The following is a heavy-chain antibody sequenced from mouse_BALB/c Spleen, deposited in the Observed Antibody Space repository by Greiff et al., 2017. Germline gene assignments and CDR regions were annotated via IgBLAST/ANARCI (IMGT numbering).Heavy chain of an antibody. CDR3: ARDGVPAMDY. CDR1: GFTFTDYY. V-gene: IGHV7-3*02. D-gene: IGHD5-1*01. J-gene: IGHJ4*01. CDR2: IRNKANGYTT. Sequence: VQLQQSGGGLVQPGGSLRLSCATSGFTFTDYYMSWVRQPPGKALEWLGFIRNKANGYTTEYSASVKGRFTISRDNSQSILYLQMNTLRAEDSATYYCARDGVPAMDYWGQGTSVTVSS.